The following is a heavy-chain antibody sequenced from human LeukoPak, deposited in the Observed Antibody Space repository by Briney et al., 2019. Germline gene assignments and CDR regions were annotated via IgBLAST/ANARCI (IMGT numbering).Heavy chain of an antibody. CDR1: GFTFSSYE. J-gene: IGHJ6*02. Sequence: TGGSLRLSCAASGFTFSSYEMSWVRQAPGKGLEWVSYISTSSRSTNYADSMKGRFTISRDNAKNSLYLQMNSLRAEDTAVYYCAREHYYGMDVWGQGTTVTVSS. V-gene: IGHV3-48*03. CDR3: AREHYYGMDV. CDR2: ISTSSRST.